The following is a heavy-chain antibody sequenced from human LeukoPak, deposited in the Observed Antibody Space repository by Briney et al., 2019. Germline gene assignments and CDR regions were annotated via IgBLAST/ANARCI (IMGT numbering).Heavy chain of an antibody. CDR1: GFTFSSYS. Sequence: PGGSLRLSCAASGFTFSSYSMNWVRQAPGKGLEWVSSISSSSSYIYYADSVKGRFTISRDNAKNSLYLQMNSLRAEDTAVYYCARDRWGVATKRREAKDYWGQGTLVTVSS. CDR2: ISSSSSYI. CDR3: ARDRWGVATKRREAKDY. V-gene: IGHV3-21*01. D-gene: IGHD5-24*01. J-gene: IGHJ4*02.